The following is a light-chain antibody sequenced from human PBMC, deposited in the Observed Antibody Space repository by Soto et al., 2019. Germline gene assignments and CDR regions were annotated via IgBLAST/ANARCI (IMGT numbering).Light chain of an antibody. CDR1: QSVSSTY. J-gene: IGKJ4*01. CDR2: GAS. CDR3: QQYATSPLT. V-gene: IGKV3-20*01. Sequence: EIVLTQSPGTLSLSPGERATLSCRASQSVSSTYLAWYQQKPGQATRLLIYGASSRAIGIPDRFSGSASGTDFPLTISRLEPEDFAVYFCQQYATSPLTFGGGTNVEIK.